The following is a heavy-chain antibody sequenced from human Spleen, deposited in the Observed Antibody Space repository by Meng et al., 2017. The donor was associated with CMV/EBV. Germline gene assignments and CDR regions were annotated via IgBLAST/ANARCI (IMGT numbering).Heavy chain of an antibody. J-gene: IGHJ4*02. D-gene: IGHD6-6*01. CDR2: INHSGST. CDR1: GGSFSGYY. V-gene: IGHV4-34*01. Sequence: SETLSLTCAVYGGSFSGYYWSWIRQPPGKGLEWIGEINHSGSTNYNPSLKSRVTLSVDTSKNQFSLGLSSVTVADTAVYYCARWWYTSSSGGYYFDYWGQGILVTVSS. CDR3: ARWWYTSSSGGYYFDY.